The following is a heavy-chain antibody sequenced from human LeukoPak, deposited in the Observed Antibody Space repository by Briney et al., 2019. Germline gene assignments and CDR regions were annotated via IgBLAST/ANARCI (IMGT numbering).Heavy chain of an antibody. J-gene: IGHJ4*02. Sequence: GGSLRLSCAASGFTFSSYAMSWVRQAPGKGLEWVSAISGSGGSTYYADSVKGRFTISRDNAKNSLYLQMNSLRVEDTAVYYCARDGFAVAYDYWGQGTLVTVSS. CDR1: GFTFSSYA. V-gene: IGHV3-23*01. D-gene: IGHD4-23*01. CDR3: ARDGFAVAYDY. CDR2: ISGSGGST.